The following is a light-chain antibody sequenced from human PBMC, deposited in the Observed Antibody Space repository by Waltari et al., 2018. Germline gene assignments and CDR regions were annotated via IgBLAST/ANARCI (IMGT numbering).Light chain of an antibody. CDR3: HSRDTTSTRL. Sequence: SSELTQDPAVSVALGQTVRITCQGESLRRFYASWYQQRPGQAPILVLYGQNNRPSGIPDRFSGSTSGNTASLTSTRAQAEDEGDYFCHSRDTTSTRLFGGGTRVTV. CDR1: SLRRFY. CDR2: GQN. J-gene: IGLJ2*01. V-gene: IGLV3-19*01.